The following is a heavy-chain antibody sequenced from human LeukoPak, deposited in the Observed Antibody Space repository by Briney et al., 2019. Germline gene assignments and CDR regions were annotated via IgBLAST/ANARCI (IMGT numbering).Heavy chain of an antibody. CDR2: IYYSGST. CDR1: GGSISSGGYY. V-gene: IGHV4-31*03. CDR3: ARVVRRYYDSSGFFDY. J-gene: IGHJ4*02. Sequence: SETLSLTCTVSGGSISSGGYYWSWIRQHPGKGLEGIEYIYYSGSTYYNPSLKSRFTISVDTSKNQFSLKLSSVTAADTAVYYCARVVRRYYDSSGFFDYWGQGTLVTVSS. D-gene: IGHD3-22*01.